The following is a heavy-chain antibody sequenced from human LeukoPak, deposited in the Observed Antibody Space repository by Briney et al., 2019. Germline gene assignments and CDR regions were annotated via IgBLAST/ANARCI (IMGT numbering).Heavy chain of an antibody. CDR2: IIPIFGTA. Sequence: SVTVSCKASGGTFISYAISWVRQAPGQGLEWMGGIIPIFGTANYAQKFQGRVTITADESTSTAYMELSSLRSEDTAVYYCAREYCGGDCYDYYFDYWGQGTLVTVSS. CDR3: AREYCGGDCYDYYFDY. J-gene: IGHJ4*02. V-gene: IGHV1-69*13. CDR1: GGTFISYA. D-gene: IGHD2-21*02.